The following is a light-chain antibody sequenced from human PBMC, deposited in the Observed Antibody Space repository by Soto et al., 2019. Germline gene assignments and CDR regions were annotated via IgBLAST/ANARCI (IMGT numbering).Light chain of an antibody. CDR2: SES. J-gene: IGKJ1*01. CDR1: QSVRSF. CDR3: QQSSTIPWT. Sequence: DIQMTQSPSSLSASVGDRVTITCRASQSVRSFLNWYQQKPGKAPKFLISSESRIQSGAPSRFSVSGSGTEFTLTISSLQPDDCATYYCQQSSTIPWTFGQGTKVEIK. V-gene: IGKV1-39*01.